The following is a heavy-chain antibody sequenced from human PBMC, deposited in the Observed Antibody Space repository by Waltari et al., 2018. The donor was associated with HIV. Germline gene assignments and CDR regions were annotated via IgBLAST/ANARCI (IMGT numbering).Heavy chain of an antibody. CDR3: TRLNYHFDF. J-gene: IGHJ4*02. CDR2: IKFDGDEK. V-gene: IGHV3-7*01. D-gene: IGHD3-10*01. CDR1: GFKFDNYW. Sequence: EVRLVESGGGLVQPGGSLRLSCVASGFKFDNYWMSWVRQAPGKGLEGVANIKFDGDEKNYVDSVKGRFTISRDDGKNSLYLQMNSLRAEDTAVYYCTRLNYHFDFWGRGTLVAVSS.